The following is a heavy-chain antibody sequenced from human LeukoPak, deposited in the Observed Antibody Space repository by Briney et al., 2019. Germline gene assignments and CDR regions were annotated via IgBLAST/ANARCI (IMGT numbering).Heavy chain of an antibody. J-gene: IGHJ5*02. D-gene: IGHD3-10*01. CDR3: ARDLAYGSGQNWFDP. Sequence: ASVKVSCKASGYTFTGYYMHWVRQAPGQGLEWMAWINPNSGGTNYAQKFQGRVTMTRDTSISTAYMELSRLRSDDTAVYYCARDLAYGSGQNWFDPWGQGTLVTVSS. V-gene: IGHV1-2*02. CDR2: INPNSGGT. CDR1: GYTFTGYY.